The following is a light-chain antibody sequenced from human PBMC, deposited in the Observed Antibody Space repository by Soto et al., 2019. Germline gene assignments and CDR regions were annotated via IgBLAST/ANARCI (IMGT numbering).Light chain of an antibody. CDR1: SSDVGAYNY. V-gene: IGLV2-14*01. CDR2: DVS. Sequence: QSALTQPASVSWSPGQSITISCTGTSSDVGAYNYVSWYQQHPGKAPKLMIYDVSNRTSGVSNRFSASKSGNTASLTISGLQAEDEADYYCSSYTSSNTFYVFGTGTKVTVL. CDR3: SSYTSSNTFYV. J-gene: IGLJ1*01.